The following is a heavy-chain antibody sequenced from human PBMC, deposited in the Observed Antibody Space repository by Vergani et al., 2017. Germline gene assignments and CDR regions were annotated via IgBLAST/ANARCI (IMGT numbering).Heavy chain of an antibody. J-gene: IGHJ4*02. CDR2: INHSGST. CDR1: GGSFSGYY. CDR3: ASYESYSGSYGVDY. Sequence: QVQLQQWGAGLLKPSETLSLTCAVYGGSFSGYYWSWIRQPPGKGLEWIGEINHSGSTNYNPSFQGHVTISADKSISTAYLQWSSLKASDTAMYYCASYESYSGSYGVDYWGQGTLVTVSS. D-gene: IGHD1-26*01. V-gene: IGHV4-34*01.